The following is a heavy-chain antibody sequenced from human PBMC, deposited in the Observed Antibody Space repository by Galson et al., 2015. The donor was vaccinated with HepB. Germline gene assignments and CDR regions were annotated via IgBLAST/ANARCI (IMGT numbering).Heavy chain of an antibody. CDR2: IIPILGTA. D-gene: IGHD3/OR15-3a*01. CDR1: AGTFSSYA. Sequence: SVKVSCKASAGTFSSYAISWVRQAPGQGLEWMGGIIPILGTANYPQKFQGKVTITADESTSTAYMELSSLRSEDTAIYYCARDLRPYDLWSGLYYYYYFGMDVWGQGTTVTVSS. V-gene: IGHV1-69*13. J-gene: IGHJ6*02. CDR3: ARDLRPYDLWSGLYYYYYFGMDV.